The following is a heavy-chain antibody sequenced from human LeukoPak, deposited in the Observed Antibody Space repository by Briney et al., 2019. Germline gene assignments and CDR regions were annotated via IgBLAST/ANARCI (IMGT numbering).Heavy chain of an antibody. CDR2: IGGSGGST. Sequence: GGSLRLSCAASGFTFSSYAMSWVRQAPGKGLEWVSAIGGSGGSTYYADSVKGRFTISRDNSKNTLYLQMNSLRAEDTAVYYCAKSQHRWEFNYWGQGTLVTVSS. CDR3: AKSQHRWEFNY. V-gene: IGHV3-23*01. J-gene: IGHJ4*02. CDR1: GFTFSSYA. D-gene: IGHD1-26*01.